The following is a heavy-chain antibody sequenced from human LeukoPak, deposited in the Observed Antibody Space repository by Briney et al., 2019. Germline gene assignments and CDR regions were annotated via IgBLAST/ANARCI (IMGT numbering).Heavy chain of an antibody. CDR2: INPSGGST. Sequence: GASVKVSCKASGYTFTSYYMHWVRQAPGQGLEWMGIINPSGGSTSYAQKFQGRVTMTRDTSTSTVSMELSSLRSEDTAVYYCARDGGFGELFGYYYYGMDVWGQGTTVTVSS. CDR3: ARDGGFGELFGYYYYGMDV. V-gene: IGHV1-46*01. CDR1: GYTFTSYY. J-gene: IGHJ6*02. D-gene: IGHD3-10*01.